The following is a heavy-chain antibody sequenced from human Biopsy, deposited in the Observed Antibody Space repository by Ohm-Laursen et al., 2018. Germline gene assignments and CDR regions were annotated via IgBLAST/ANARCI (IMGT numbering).Heavy chain of an antibody. D-gene: IGHD2-21*02. J-gene: IGHJ4*02. Sequence: SETLSLTCPVSGGSISSYYWSWIRQPPGKGLEWIGYIYYSGTTDYSPSLKSRVTISIDKSKNQFFLKLSSVTAEDTAVYYCARDDAVTVIRGLYYWGQGALVTVSS. V-gene: IGHV4-59*01. CDR3: ARDDAVTVIRGLYY. CDR1: GGSISSYY. CDR2: IYYSGTT.